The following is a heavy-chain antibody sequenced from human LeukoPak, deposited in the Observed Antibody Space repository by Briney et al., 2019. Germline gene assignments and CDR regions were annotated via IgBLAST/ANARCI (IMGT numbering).Heavy chain of an antibody. D-gene: IGHD2-21*02. V-gene: IGHV4-59*01. CDR1: GFTFSSYA. CDR2: IDYNGNT. CDR3: ARHRAYCGGDCLYYYLDS. J-gene: IGHJ4*02. Sequence: GSLRLSCAASGFTFSSYAMSWVRQAPGKGLEWIANIDYNGNTNYNPSLKSRVTISLDTSKKQVSLNLSSVTAADTAVYYCARHRAYCGGDCLYYYLDSWGQGTLVTVSS.